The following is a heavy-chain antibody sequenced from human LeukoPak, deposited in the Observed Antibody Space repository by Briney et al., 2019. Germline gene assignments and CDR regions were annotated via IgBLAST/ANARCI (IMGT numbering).Heavy chain of an antibody. CDR1: GGSFSGYY. D-gene: IGHD6-19*01. Sequence: SETLSLTCAVYGGSFSGYYWSWIRQPPGKGLEWIGEINHSGSTNYNPSLKSRVTISVDTSKNQFSLKLSSVTAADTAVYYCARPAYSSGWSASFEWFDPWGQGTLVTVSS. V-gene: IGHV4-34*01. J-gene: IGHJ5*02. CDR2: INHSGST. CDR3: ARPAYSSGWSASFEWFDP.